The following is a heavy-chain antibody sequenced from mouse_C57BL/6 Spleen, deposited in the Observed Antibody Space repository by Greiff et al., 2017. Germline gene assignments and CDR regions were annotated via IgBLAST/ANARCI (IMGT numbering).Heavy chain of an antibody. CDR2: IWWNDAK. V-gene: IGHV8-5*01. CDR3: AQVADDGDSYYFDC. J-gene: IGHJ2*01. CDR1: GFSLSTSNMG. Sequence: QVTLKESGPGILQPSQTLSLTCSFSGFSLSTSNMGIGWIRQPSGKGLEWLAHIWWNDAKYYNPSLKSRHTNSKDTSNIQVFLKITSVDTADTATYYCAQVADDGDSYYFDCWGQGATLTVSS. D-gene: IGHD2-3*01.